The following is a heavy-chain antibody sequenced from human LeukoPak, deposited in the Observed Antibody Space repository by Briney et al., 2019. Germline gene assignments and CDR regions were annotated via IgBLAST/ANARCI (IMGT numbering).Heavy chain of an antibody. V-gene: IGHV3-23*01. Sequence: PGGSLRLSCAASGFTFSSYGMHWVRQAPGKGLEWVSDISASGGTTYYADSVKGRFTISRDNSKNTLYLQMNSLRAEDTAIYYCAKAMAASAFDIWGQGTMVTVSS. J-gene: IGHJ3*02. CDR1: GFTFSSYG. D-gene: IGHD2-15*01. CDR3: AKAMAASAFDI. CDR2: ISASGGTT.